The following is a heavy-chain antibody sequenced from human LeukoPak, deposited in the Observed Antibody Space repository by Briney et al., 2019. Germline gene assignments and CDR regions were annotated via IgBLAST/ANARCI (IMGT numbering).Heavy chain of an antibody. CDR3: ARDRYSSGWYFDY. CDR2: IYYSGST. V-gene: IGHV4-61*01. CDR1: GGSVSSGSYY. D-gene: IGHD6-19*01. Sequence: SETLSLTCTVSGGSVSSGSYYWSWIRQPPGKGLEWIGYIYYSGSTNYNPSLKSRVTISVDTSKNQFSLKLSSVTAADTAVYYCARDRYSSGWYFDYWGQGTLVTVSS. J-gene: IGHJ4*02.